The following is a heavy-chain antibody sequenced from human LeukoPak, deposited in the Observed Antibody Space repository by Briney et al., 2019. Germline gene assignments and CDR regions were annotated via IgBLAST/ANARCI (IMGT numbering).Heavy chain of an antibody. Sequence: GGSLRLSCAASGFTFSSYWMSWVRQAPGKGLEWVANIKQDGSEKYYVDSVKGRFTISRDNAKNSLYLQMNSLRAEDTAVYYCARVVATSNYGMDVWGQGTTVTVSS. J-gene: IGHJ6*02. D-gene: IGHD5-12*01. CDR1: GFTFSSYW. CDR2: IKQDGSEK. V-gene: IGHV3-7*05. CDR3: ARVVATSNYGMDV.